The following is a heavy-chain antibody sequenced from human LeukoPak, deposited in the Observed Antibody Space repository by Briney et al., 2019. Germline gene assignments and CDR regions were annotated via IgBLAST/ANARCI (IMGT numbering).Heavy chain of an antibody. D-gene: IGHD2-2*01. CDR3: ARDRLGYCSSTSCYFHGMDV. V-gene: IGHV3-21*01. Sequence: GGSLRLSCAASGFTFSSYSMNWVRQAPGKGLEWVSPISSSSSYIYYADSVKGRFTISRDNAKNSLYLQMNSLRAEDTAVYYCARDRLGYCSSTSCYFHGMDVWGKGTTVTVSS. J-gene: IGHJ6*04. CDR2: ISSSSSYI. CDR1: GFTFSSYS.